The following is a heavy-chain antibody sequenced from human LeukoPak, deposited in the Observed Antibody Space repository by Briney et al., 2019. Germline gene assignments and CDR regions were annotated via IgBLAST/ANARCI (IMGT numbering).Heavy chain of an antibody. J-gene: IGHJ4*02. D-gene: IGHD4-17*01. CDR3: TRSYTTVTTGDPHYFDY. Sequence: GGSLRLSCTASGFTFGDYAMSWVRQAPGKGLEWVGFIRSKAYGGTTEYAASVKGRFTISRNDSKSIAYLQMNSLKTEDTVVYYCTRSYTTVTTGDPHYFDYWGQGTLVTVSS. CDR1: GFTFGDYA. CDR2: IRSKAYGGTT. V-gene: IGHV3-49*04.